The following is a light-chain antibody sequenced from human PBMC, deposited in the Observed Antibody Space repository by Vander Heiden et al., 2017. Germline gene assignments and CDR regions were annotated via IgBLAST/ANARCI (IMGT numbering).Light chain of an antibody. V-gene: IGLV3-1*01. CDR1: KLGDKY. J-gene: IGLJ2*01. Sequence: SYELTQPPSVSVFPGQTASITCSGVKLGDKYACWYQQKPGQSPVLVIYQDSKRPSGIPERFSGSNSGNTATLTISGTQAMDEADYYCQAWDSSTEVFGGGTKLTVL. CDR2: QDS. CDR3: QAWDSSTEV.